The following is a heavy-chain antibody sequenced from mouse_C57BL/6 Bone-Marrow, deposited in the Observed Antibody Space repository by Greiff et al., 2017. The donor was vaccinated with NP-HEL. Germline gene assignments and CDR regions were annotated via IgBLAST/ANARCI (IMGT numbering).Heavy chain of an antibody. V-gene: IGHV1-26*01. CDR1: GYTFTDYY. D-gene: IGHD1-1*02. CDR2: INPNNGGT. Sequence: EVQLQQSGPELVKPGASVKISCKASGYTFTDYYMNWVKQSHGKSLEWIGDINPNNGGTSYNQKFKGKATLTVDKSSSTAYMELRSLTSEDSAVYYCARCGKGGFAYWGQRTLVTVSA. J-gene: IGHJ3*01. CDR3: ARCGKGGFAY.